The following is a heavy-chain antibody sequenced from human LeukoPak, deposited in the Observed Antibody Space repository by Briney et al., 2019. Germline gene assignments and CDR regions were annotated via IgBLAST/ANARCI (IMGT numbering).Heavy chain of an antibody. V-gene: IGHV3-23*01. Sequence: GGFLRLSCAASGFTFSSYAMSWVRQAPGKGLEWVSAISGSGGSTYYADSVKGRFTISRDNSKNTLYLQMNSLRAEDTAVYYCAKLQVGATSVFDYWGQGTLVTVSS. J-gene: IGHJ4*02. D-gene: IGHD1-26*01. CDR2: ISGSGGST. CDR3: AKLQVGATSVFDY. CDR1: GFTFSSYA.